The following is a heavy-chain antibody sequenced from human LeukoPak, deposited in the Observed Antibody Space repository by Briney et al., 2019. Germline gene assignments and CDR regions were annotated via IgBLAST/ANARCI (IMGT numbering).Heavy chain of an antibody. CDR1: GYTFTGYY. J-gene: IGHJ5*02. CDR3: AREGDYYGSGRDWFDP. V-gene: IGHV1-2*02. Sequence: GASVKVSCKASGYTFTGYYMHWVRQAPGQGLEWMGWINPNSGGTNYAQKFQGRVTMTRDTSISTAYMELSRLRSDVTAVYYCAREGDYYGSGRDWFDPWGQGTLGTVSS. D-gene: IGHD3-10*01. CDR2: INPNSGGT.